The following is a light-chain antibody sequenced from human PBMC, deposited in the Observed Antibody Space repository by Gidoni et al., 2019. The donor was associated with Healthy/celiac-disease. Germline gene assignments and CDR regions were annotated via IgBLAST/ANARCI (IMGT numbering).Light chain of an antibody. CDR3: QQYNSYSYT. CDR2: KAS. V-gene: IGKV1-5*03. J-gene: IGKJ2*01. CDR1: QSINSW. Sequence: DIQMTPSPSTLSASVGDRVTITCRASQSINSWLAWYQQKPGKAPKLLIYKASSLESGVPSRFSGSGSGTEFTLTISSLQPDDFATYYCQQYNSYSYTFGQGTKLEIK.